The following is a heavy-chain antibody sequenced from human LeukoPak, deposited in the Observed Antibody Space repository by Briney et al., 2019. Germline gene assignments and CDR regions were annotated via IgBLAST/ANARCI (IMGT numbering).Heavy chain of an antibody. Sequence: GGSLRLSCAAAGFTFSSFAMSWIRQAPGKGLEWVSSVSRSGVGTYYADSVRGWFTISRDNSKNTVFLQMNSLRAEDSAVYYCAKDYEVGSIDYWGQGTLVTVSS. J-gene: IGHJ4*02. CDR1: GFTFSSFA. D-gene: IGHD3-16*01. V-gene: IGHV3-23*01. CDR3: AKDYEVGSIDY. CDR2: VSRSGVGT.